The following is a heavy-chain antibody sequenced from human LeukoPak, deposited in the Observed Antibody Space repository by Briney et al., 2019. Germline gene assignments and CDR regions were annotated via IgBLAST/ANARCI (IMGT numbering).Heavy chain of an antibody. V-gene: IGHV3-23*01. Sequence: PGGSLRPSCAASGFTFSSYAMSWVRQAPGKGLEWVSTITGSNGNTYYADSVKGQFPISRDNSKNTLYLQMNGLRAEDTAIYYCARESPVAATGRSWFDSWGQGTLVTVSS. CDR3: ARESPVAATGRSWFDS. CDR2: ITGSNGNT. D-gene: IGHD6-13*01. J-gene: IGHJ5*01. CDR1: GFTFSSYA.